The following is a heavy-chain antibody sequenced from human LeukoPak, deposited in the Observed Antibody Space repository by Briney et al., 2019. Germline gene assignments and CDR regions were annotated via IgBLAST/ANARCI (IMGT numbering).Heavy chain of an antibody. CDR1: GFTVSSNS. Sequence: GGSLRLSCTVSGFTVSSNSMSWVRQAPGKGLEWVSFIYSDNTHYSDSVKGRFTISRDNSKNTLYLQMNSLRVEDTAVYYCARERWGDAFDFWGQGTMVTVSS. CDR2: IYSDNT. CDR3: ARERWGDAFDF. V-gene: IGHV3-66*03. J-gene: IGHJ3*01. D-gene: IGHD3-16*01.